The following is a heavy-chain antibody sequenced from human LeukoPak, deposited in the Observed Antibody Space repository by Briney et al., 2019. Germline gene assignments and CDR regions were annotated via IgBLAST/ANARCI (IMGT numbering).Heavy chain of an antibody. CDR2: IYYSGST. CDR3: AKERDYYESSGYSNWFDP. J-gene: IGHJ5*01. D-gene: IGHD3-22*01. Sequence: SETLSLTCTVSGGSISSYYWSWIRQPPGKGLEWIGYIYYSGSTNYNPSLKSRVTISVDTSKNQFSLKLSSVTAADTAVYYCAKERDYYESSGYSNWFDPWGPGTLVTVSS. V-gene: IGHV4-59*01. CDR1: GGSISSYY.